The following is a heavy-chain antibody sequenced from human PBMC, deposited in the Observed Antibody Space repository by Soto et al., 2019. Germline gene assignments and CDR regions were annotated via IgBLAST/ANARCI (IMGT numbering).Heavy chain of an antibody. D-gene: IGHD2-2*01. V-gene: IGHV3-23*01. J-gene: IGHJ4*02. CDR2: ISGSGGST. Sequence: GALRLSCAASGFTFSSYAMSWVRQAPGKGLEWVSAISGSGGSTYYADSVKGRFTISRDNSKNTLYLQMNSLRAEDTAVYYCAKDIGYCSSTSCYAGFDYWGQGTLVTVSS. CDR1: GFTFSSYA. CDR3: AKDIGYCSSTSCYAGFDY.